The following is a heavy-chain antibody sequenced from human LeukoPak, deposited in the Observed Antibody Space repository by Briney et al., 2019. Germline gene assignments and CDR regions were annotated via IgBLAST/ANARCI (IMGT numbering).Heavy chain of an antibody. CDR1: GYTFTGYY. V-gene: IGHV1-2*02. CDR2: INPNSGGT. CDR3: ARARTYYDFWSGYNYMDV. J-gene: IGHJ6*03. Sequence: GASVKVSCKASGYTFTGYYMHWVRQAPGQGLEWMGWINPNSGGTNYAQKLRGRVTMTRDTSISTAYMELSRLRSDDTAVYYCARARTYYDFWSGYNYMDVWGKGTTVTVSS. D-gene: IGHD3-3*01.